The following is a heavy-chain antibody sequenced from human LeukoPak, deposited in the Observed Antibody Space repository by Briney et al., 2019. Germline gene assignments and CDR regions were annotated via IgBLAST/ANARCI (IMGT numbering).Heavy chain of an antibody. D-gene: IGHD3-22*01. CDR3: ATYYYDSSHTDY. Sequence: GGSLRLSCAASGFVFSNYWMSWVRQAPGKGLEWVANIKLDGTEKYCVDSLKGRFTISRDNTKNSLYLQMNSLRAEDTAVYYCATYYYDSSHTDYWGQGTLVTVSS. V-gene: IGHV3-7*01. J-gene: IGHJ4*02. CDR2: IKLDGTEK. CDR1: GFVFSNYW.